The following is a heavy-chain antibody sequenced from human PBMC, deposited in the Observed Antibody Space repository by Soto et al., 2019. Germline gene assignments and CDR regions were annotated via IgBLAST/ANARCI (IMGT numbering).Heavy chain of an antibody. D-gene: IGHD5-12*01. J-gene: IGHJ2*01. V-gene: IGHV1-69*12. CDR1: GGTFSNYP. CDR3: ARGNHRWLQLWYFDL. Sequence: QVQLVQSGAEVKKPGSSVKVSCKASGGTFSNYPISWVRRAPGQGLEWMGGIIPIFGTTNYAQKFQGRVTITADESTSPACRELSSLRSEDTAVFYCARGNHRWLQLWYFDLWGRGTLVPVSS. CDR2: IIPIFGTT.